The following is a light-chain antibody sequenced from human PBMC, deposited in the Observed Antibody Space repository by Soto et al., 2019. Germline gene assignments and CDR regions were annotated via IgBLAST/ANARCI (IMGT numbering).Light chain of an antibody. J-gene: IGKJ5*01. CDR1: QSASTN. CDR2: GAS. CDR3: QHYNSLPRIA. Sequence: EIVLTQSPVTLSVSPGERATLFCRASQSASTNLAWYQHKPGQAPRLLIYGASTRATAIPARFSGSGSGTEFTLTINSLESEDFAVHYCQHYNSLPRIAFGQGTRLEMK. V-gene: IGKV3-15*01.